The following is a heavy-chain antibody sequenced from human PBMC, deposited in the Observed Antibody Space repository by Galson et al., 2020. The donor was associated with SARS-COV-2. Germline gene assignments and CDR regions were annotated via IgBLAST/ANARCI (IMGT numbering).Heavy chain of an antibody. CDR1: GFTFSSYG. J-gene: IGHJ6*02. CDR2: ISYNGSNK. CDR3: AKEGGSYAYYYYGMDV. V-gene: IGHV3-30*18. Sequence: GGSLRLSCAASGFTFSSYGMHWVSQAPGKGLEWVALISYNGSNKYYGDSVTGRITISRDHSKNSLYLQVNSLRAEDTAVYYCAKEGGSYAYYYYGMDVWGLGTTVTVSS. D-gene: IGHD3-16*01.